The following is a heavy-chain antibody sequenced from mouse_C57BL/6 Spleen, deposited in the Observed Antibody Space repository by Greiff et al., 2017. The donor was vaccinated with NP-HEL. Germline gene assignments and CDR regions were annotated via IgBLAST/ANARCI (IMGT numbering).Heavy chain of an antibody. D-gene: IGHD2-3*01. CDR3: ARTYDGYSHFDY. CDR2: INPYNGGT. CDR1: GYTFTDYY. V-gene: IGHV1-19*01. Sequence: EVQLQQSGPVLVKPGASVKMSCKASGYTFTDYYMNWVKQSHGKSLKWIGVINPYNGGTSYNQKFKGKATLTVDKSSSTAYMELNSLTSEDSAVYYCARTYDGYSHFDYWGQGTTLTVSS. J-gene: IGHJ2*01.